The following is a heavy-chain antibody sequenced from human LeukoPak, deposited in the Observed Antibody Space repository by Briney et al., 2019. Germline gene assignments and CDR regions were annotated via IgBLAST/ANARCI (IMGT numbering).Heavy chain of an antibody. V-gene: IGHV4-59*01. J-gene: IGHJ4*02. Sequence: SETLSLTCSVSGASISSYYWSWIRQPPGKGLEWIGYLFHSGSTNYNPSLKSRVTISVDTSKNQFSLELNSVTAADTAVYYCARAGASYSFDYWGQGTLVTVSS. D-gene: IGHD2-21*01. CDR1: GASISSYY. CDR3: ARAGASYSFDY. CDR2: LFHSGST.